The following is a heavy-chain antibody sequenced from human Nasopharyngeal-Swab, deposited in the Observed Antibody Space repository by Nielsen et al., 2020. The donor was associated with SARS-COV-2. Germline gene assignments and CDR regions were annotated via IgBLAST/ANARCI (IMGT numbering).Heavy chain of an antibody. D-gene: IGHD2-15*01. CDR2: ISFDGSDE. Sequence: GESLKISCAASAFTFSNYGIHWVRQAPGKGLEWVAIISFDGSDEYYADSVKGRFTISRDNSKNTLYLQMNSLRAEDTAVYYCARHGGSGSYYMDVWGKGTTVTVSS. CDR1: AFTFSNYG. V-gene: IGHV3-30*03. CDR3: ARHGGSGSYYMDV. J-gene: IGHJ6*03.